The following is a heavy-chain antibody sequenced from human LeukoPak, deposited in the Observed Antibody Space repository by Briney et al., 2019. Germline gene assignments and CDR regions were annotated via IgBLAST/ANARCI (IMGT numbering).Heavy chain of an antibody. D-gene: IGHD2-8*01. CDR3: AGQIVLTDYFDY. CDR1: GGTFSSYA. CDR2: IIPIFGTA. J-gene: IGHJ4*02. V-gene: IGHV1-69*05. Sequence: ASVKVSCKASGGTFSSYAISWVRQAPGQGLEWMGRIIPIFGTANYAQKFQGRVTITTAESTSTAYMELSSLRSEDTAVYYCAGQIVLTDYFDYWGQGTLVTVSS.